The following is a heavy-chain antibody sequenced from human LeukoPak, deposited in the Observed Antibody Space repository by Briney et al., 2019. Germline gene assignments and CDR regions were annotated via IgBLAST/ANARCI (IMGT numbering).Heavy chain of an antibody. CDR1: GGSISSGNYH. Sequence: TSETLSLTCTVSGGSISSGNYHWAWIRQPPGKGLEWIGYIYYSGSTNYNPSLKSRVTISVDTSKNQFSLKLSSVTAADTAVYYCARHSMAVAGAVFDYWGQGTLVTVSS. CDR3: ARHSMAVAGAVFDY. CDR2: IYYSGST. J-gene: IGHJ4*02. D-gene: IGHD6-19*01. V-gene: IGHV4-61*05.